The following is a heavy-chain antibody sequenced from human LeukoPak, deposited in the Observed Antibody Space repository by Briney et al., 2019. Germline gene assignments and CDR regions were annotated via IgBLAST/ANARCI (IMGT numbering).Heavy chain of an antibody. CDR3: ASPHKRADYDFWSGYLYYYGMDV. V-gene: IGHV3-23*01. CDR2: ISGSGGST. D-gene: IGHD3-3*01. CDR1: GLTFSSFA. Sequence: GGSLRLSCVVSGLTFSSFAMSWVRQAPGKGLEWVSAISGSGGSTYYVDSVKGRFTISRDNSKNTLYLQMNSLRAEDTAVYYCASPHKRADYDFWSGYLYYYGMDVWGQGTTVTVSS. J-gene: IGHJ6*02.